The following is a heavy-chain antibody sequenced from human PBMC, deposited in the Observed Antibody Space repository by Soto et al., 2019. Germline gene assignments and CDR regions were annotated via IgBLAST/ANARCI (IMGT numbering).Heavy chain of an antibody. CDR1: VVSVINNY. CDR3: ATYSSLDY. J-gene: IGHJ4*02. CDR2: IYSGGST. Sequence: GWSLRLSCASSVVSVINNYMSWVRQAPGKGLEWVSLIYSGGSTYYADSVKGRFIISRDSSKNTLYLQMNSLRAEDTAVYFCATYSSLDYWGQGTLVTVSS. V-gene: IGHV3-53*01. D-gene: IGHD4-4*01.